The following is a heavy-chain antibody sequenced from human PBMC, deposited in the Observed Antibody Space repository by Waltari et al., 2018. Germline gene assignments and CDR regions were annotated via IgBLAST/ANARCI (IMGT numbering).Heavy chain of an antibody. D-gene: IGHD6-6*01. Sequence: EVQLVESGGGLIQPGGSLRLSCAASGFTVSSNYMSWVRQAPGKGLEWVSVIYSGGSTYYADSVKGRFTISRDNSKNTLYLQMNSLRAEDTAVYYCARASSSDDYYYYGMDVWGQGTTVTVSS. V-gene: IGHV3-53*01. CDR1: GFTVSSNY. J-gene: IGHJ6*02. CDR2: IYSGGST. CDR3: ARASSSDDYYYYGMDV.